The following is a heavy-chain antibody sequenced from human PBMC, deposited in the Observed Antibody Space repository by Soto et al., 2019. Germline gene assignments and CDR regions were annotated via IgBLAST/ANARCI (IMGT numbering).Heavy chain of an antibody. V-gene: IGHV4-39*01. J-gene: IGHJ6*03. D-gene: IGHD2-8*01. CDR3: ARTNFSRGGGPYGMPYYYYMDF. CDR1: GGSISSSSYY. Sequence: QLQLQESGPGLVKPSETLSLTCTVSGGSISSSSYYWGWIRQPPGKGLEWIGSIYYSGSTYYNPSLKSRVTISVDTSKNQFSLKLSSVTAADTAVYYCARTNFSRGGGPYGMPYYYYMDFWGKGTTVTVSS. CDR2: IYYSGST.